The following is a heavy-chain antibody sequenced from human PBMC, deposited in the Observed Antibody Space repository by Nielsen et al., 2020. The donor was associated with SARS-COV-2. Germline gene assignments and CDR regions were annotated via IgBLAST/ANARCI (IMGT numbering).Heavy chain of an antibody. CDR2: ISYDGSNK. CDR3: AKIDSGSSGAFDI. CDR1: GFTFSSYA. J-gene: IGHJ3*02. Sequence: GGSLRLSCAASGFTFSSYAMHWVRQAPGKGLEWVAIISYDGSNKYYADSVKGRFTISRDNSKNTLYLQMNSLRAEDTAVYYCAKIDSGSSGAFDIWGQGTMVTVSS. D-gene: IGHD1-26*01. V-gene: IGHV3-30-3*02.